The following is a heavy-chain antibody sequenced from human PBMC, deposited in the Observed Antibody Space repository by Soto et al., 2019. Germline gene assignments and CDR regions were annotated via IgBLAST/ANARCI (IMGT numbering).Heavy chain of an antibody. CDR1: GGSVSGGTHY. D-gene: IGHD6-13*01. CDR2: IYNSGST. Sequence: QAQLQESGPGPVKPSETLSLTCTVSGGSVSGGTHYWSWIRQPPGKGLEWIGYIYNSGSTNYNPSLTSRVTISVDSSKNPFSLKLSSVTAADTAVYYCARGYRTSWYWFDLWGRGTLVTVSS. V-gene: IGHV4-61*01. J-gene: IGHJ2*01. CDR3: ARGYRTSWYWFDL.